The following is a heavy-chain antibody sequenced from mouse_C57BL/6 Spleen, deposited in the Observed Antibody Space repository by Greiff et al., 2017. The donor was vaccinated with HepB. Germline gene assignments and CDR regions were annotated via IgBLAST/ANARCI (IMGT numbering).Heavy chain of an antibody. CDR2: INPSTGGT. J-gene: IGHJ4*01. CDR3: ARKYYGTGRDY. D-gene: IGHD1-1*01. CDR1: GYSFTGYY. Sequence: VQLQQSGPELVKPGASVKISCKASGYSFTGYYMHWVKQSSEKSLEWIGEINPSTGGTSYNQKFKGKATLTVEKSSSTAYMQLKSLTSEDSAVYYCARKYYGTGRDYWGKGTSVTVSS. V-gene: IGHV1-43*01.